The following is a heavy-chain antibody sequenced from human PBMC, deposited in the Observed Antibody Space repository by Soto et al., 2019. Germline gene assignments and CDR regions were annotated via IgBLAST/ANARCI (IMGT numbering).Heavy chain of an antibody. J-gene: IGHJ5*02. CDR3: ARSHSRIAARVRFGWFDP. CDR1: GGTFSSYA. Sequence: QVQLVQSGAEVQKPGSSVKVSCKASGGTFSSYAISRVRQAPGQGIEWRGGLIPIFGTANYAEKFQDRVTITADESTSTAYMELSSLSSEAAAVYYCARSHSRIAARVRFGWFDPRGQGTLVTVSS. V-gene: IGHV1-69*01. D-gene: IGHD6-6*01. CDR2: LIPIFGTA.